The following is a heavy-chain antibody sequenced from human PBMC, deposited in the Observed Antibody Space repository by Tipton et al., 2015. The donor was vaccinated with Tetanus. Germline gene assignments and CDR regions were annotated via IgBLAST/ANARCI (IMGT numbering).Heavy chain of an antibody. Sequence: TLSLTCAVYGGAFSGHYWTWIRQAPGKGLEWIGEIHPSGSTNYNASLRGRVTMSVDLTRKHVFLRMTSVTAADTAVYYCARSIAAASVWPFDYWGQGTQVTVS. CDR3: ARSIAAASVWPFDY. D-gene: IGHD2-2*01. V-gene: IGHV4-34*01. J-gene: IGHJ4*02. CDR2: IHPSGST. CDR1: GGAFSGHY.